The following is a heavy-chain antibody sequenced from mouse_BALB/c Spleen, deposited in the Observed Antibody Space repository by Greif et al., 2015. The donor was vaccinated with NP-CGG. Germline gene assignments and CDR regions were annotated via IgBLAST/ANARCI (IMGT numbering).Heavy chain of an antibody. Sequence: EVQGVESGGGLVQPGGSLKLSCAASGFTFSSYGMSWVRQTPDKRLELVATINSNGGSTYYPDSVKGRFTISRDNAKNTLYLQMSSLKSEDTAMYYCAREGGYGYDVEAWFAYWGQGTLVTVSA. J-gene: IGHJ3*01. CDR3: AREGGYGYDVEAWFAY. D-gene: IGHD2-2*01. CDR2: INSNGGST. CDR1: GFTFSSYG. V-gene: IGHV5-6-3*01.